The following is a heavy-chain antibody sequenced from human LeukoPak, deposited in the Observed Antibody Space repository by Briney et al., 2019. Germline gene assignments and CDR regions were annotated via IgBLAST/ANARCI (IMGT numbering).Heavy chain of an antibody. CDR3: ARASYSSSWYNWFDP. CDR2: IYTSGST. D-gene: IGHD6-13*01. Sequence: PSETLSLTCTVSGGSISSYYWSWIRQPAGKGLEWIGRIYTSGSTNYNPSLKSRVTMSVDTSKNQFSLKLSSVTAADTAVYYCARASYSSSWYNWFDPWGQGTLVTVSS. CDR1: GGSISSYY. J-gene: IGHJ5*02. V-gene: IGHV4-4*07.